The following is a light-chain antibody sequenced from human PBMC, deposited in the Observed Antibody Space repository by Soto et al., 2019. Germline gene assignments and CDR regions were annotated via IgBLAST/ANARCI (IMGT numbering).Light chain of an antibody. CDR2: VAS. CDR3: QQYNVWPLT. Sequence: EIVMTQSPVTLSVSPGDRATLSCRASQSVNSNLAWYQRKPGQTPKLLIYVASTGATGIPAWCSGGGSGTEFTLTFSSLQSEDFAVYYCQQYNVWPLTVGGGTKVEFK. J-gene: IGKJ4*01. CDR1: QSVNSN. V-gene: IGKV3-15*01.